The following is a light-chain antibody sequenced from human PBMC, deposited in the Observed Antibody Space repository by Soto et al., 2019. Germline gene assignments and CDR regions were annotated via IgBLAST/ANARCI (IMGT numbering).Light chain of an antibody. V-gene: IGLV1-40*01. CDR1: SSNIGAGYD. Sequence: QSALTQPPSVSGAPGQRVTISCTGSSSNIGAGYDVHWYQQLPGRAPKLLIYGNTNRPSGVPDRFSGSKSGTSASLAITGLQAEDEADYYCLSFDSSLSVVFGGGTKLTV. CDR2: GNT. CDR3: LSFDSSLSVV. J-gene: IGLJ2*01.